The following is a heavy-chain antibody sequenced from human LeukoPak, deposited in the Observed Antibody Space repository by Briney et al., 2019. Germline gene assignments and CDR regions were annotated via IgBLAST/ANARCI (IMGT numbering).Heavy chain of an antibody. CDR2: ISGSGGST. J-gene: IGHJ4*02. CDR1: GFTVSSNY. D-gene: IGHD6-13*01. CDR3: ANNIAAADPPLDY. V-gene: IGHV3-23*01. Sequence: PGGSLRLSCAASGFTVSSNYMSWVRQAPGKGLEWVSGISGSGGSTYYADSVKGRFTISRDNSKKTLFLQMNSLRAEDTAVYNCANNIAAADPPLDYWGQGTLVTVSS.